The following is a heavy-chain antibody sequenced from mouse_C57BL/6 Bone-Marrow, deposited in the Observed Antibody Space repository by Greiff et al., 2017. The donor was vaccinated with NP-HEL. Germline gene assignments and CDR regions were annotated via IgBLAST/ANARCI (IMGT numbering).Heavy chain of an antibody. Sequence: EVKLMESGGGLVKPGGSLKLSRAASGFTFSDYGMHWVRQAPEKGLEWVAYISSGSSTIYYADTVKGRFTISRDSAKNTLFLQMTSLRSEDTAMYYCARPHYGSSPGYFDVWGTGTTVTVSS. CDR1: GFTFSDYG. V-gene: IGHV5-17*01. CDR2: ISSGSSTI. D-gene: IGHD1-1*01. CDR3: ARPHYGSSPGYFDV. J-gene: IGHJ1*03.